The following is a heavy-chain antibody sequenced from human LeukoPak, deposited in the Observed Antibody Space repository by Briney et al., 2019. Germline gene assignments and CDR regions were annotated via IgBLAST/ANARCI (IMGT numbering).Heavy chain of an antibody. CDR3: TRAPYSNYGNFDH. Sequence: GGSLRLSCAASGFTFSNAWMSWVRQAPGKGLEWVGRIKSKTDGGTTDYAAPVKGRFTISRDDSKSIAYLQMNSLKTEDTAVYYCTRAPYSNYGNFDHWGQGTLVTVSS. V-gene: IGHV3-15*01. CDR1: GFTFSNAW. D-gene: IGHD4-11*01. CDR2: IKSKTDGGTT. J-gene: IGHJ4*02.